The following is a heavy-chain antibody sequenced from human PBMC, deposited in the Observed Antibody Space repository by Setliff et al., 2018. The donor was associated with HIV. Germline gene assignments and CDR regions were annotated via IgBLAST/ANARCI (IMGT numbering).Heavy chain of an antibody. V-gene: IGHV4-34*01. J-gene: IGHJ4*02. Sequence: SQTLSLPCTVYGGSFSGYYWTWIRQPPGKGLEFIGEMNHRGVIKCLSSLKSRVTMAVDTSKKQFSLKLKSVTAADTAVYYCFLFYDDRSGFYWDWGQGTPVTVSS. CDR3: FLFYDDRSGFYWD. CDR2: MNHRGVI. CDR1: GGSFSGYY. D-gene: IGHD3-22*01.